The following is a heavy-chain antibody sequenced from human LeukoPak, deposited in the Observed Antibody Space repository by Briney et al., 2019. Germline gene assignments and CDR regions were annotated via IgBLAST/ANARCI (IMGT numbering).Heavy chain of an antibody. V-gene: IGHV3-11*03. D-gene: IGHD2-8*01. CDR1: GFTFSDYH. Sequence: GGSLRLSCAASGFTFSDYHMSWIRQAPGKGLEWVSYIRASSTHTNNADSVKGRFTISRDNAKNSLFLQMNNLRAEDTAVYYCAKVFFMDYWGQGTLVTVSS. CDR2: IRASSTHT. J-gene: IGHJ4*02. CDR3: AKVFFMDY.